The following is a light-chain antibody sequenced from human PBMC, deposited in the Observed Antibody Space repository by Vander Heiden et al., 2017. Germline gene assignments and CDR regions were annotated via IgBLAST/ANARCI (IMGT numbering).Light chain of an antibody. J-gene: IGKJ4*01. V-gene: IGKV4-1*01. CDR3: QQYYSTLLT. Sequence: DIVMTHSLASLAVALGASATINCKSRQSVLYSSNNKNYLPCYQQKPGQPPKLLIYWASTRESGVPDRFSGSGSGTDFTLNISSLQAEDVAVYYCQQYYSTLLTFGGGTKVEIK. CDR2: WAS. CDR1: QSVLYSSNNKNY.